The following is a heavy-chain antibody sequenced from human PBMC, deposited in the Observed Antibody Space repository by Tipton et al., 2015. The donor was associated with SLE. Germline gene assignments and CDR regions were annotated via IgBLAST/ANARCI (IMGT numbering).Heavy chain of an antibody. D-gene: IGHD3-22*01. CDR2: IYYSGST. CDR3: AIVRPRYYDSSVFLDY. J-gene: IGHJ4*02. Sequence: TLSLTCTVSGGSISSSSYYWGWIRQPPGKGLEWIGSIYYSGSTYYNPSLKSRVTMSVDTSKNQFSLKLNSVTAADTAVYYCAIVRPRYYDSSVFLDYWGQGTLVTVSS. V-gene: IGHV4-39*07. CDR1: GGSISSSSYY.